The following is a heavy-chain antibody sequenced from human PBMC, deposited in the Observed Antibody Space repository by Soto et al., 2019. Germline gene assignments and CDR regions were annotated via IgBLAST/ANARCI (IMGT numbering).Heavy chain of an antibody. CDR3: AKVGYASGFDY. J-gene: IGHJ4*02. CDR2: ISGSGGST. D-gene: IGHD3-16*01. Sequence: GESLKISCAASGFTFSSYAMSWVRQAPGKGLEWVSAISGSGGSTYYADSVKGRFTISRDNSKNTLYLQMNSLRAEDTAVYYCAKVGYASGFDYWGQGTLVTVSS. V-gene: IGHV3-23*01. CDR1: GFTFSSYA.